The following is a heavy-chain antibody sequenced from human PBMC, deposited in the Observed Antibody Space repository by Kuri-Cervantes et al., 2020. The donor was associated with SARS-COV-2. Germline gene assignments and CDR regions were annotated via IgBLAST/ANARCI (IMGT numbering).Heavy chain of an antibody. CDR2: IYSGGSST. D-gene: IGHD3-3*01. J-gene: IGHJ6*02. CDR3: AKDLTGFWSGYLSGMDV. V-gene: IGHV3-23*03. Sequence: GESLKISCAASGFTFSSYAMSWVRQAPGEGLEWVSVIYSGGSSTYYADSVKGRFTISRDNSKNTLYLQMNSLRAEDTAVYYCAKDLTGFWSGYLSGMDVWGQGTTVTVSS. CDR1: GFTFSSYA.